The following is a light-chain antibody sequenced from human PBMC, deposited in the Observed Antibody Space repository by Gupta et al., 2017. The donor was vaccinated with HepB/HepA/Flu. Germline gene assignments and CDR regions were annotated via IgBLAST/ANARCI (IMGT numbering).Light chain of an antibody. CDR1: SSNIGNKY. CDR2: DNN. Sequence: QSVLTQPPSVSAAPGQKVTISCSGSSSNIGNKYVSWYQQFPGTAPKLLIYDNNKRPSGIPDRFSGSKSSTSATLGITGLQTGDEADYYCGTWDSSLSAVVFGGGTKLTVL. J-gene: IGLJ2*01. V-gene: IGLV1-51*01. CDR3: GTWDSSLSAVV.